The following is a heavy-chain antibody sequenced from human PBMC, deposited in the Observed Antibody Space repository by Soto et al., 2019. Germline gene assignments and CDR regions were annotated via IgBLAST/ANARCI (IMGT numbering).Heavy chain of an antibody. V-gene: IGHV4-59*12. Sequence: SETLSLTCTVSGGSISSYYWSWIRQPPGKGLEWIGYVYDSWSTRYNPSLKSRITINLDTSKNQFSLQLNSVTPEDTGVYYCARAPTYPRGLAVAGTSAFDIWGQGTMVTVSS. CDR3: ARAPTYPRGLAVAGTSAFDI. J-gene: IGHJ3*02. CDR2: VYDSWST. D-gene: IGHD6-19*01. CDR1: GGSISSYY.